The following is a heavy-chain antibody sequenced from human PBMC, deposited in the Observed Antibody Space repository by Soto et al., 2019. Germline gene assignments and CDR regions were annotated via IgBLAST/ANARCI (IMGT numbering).Heavy chain of an antibody. D-gene: IGHD2-15*01. V-gene: IGHV3-30-3*01. J-gene: IGHJ6*02. CDR3: ARGDREDILVVVGARPGEYGIDI. CDR2: IAYDGSNA. CDR1: GFTFRNHA. Sequence: PGGSLRLSCAASGFTFRNHAMHWVRQAPGKGLKYLAVIAYDGSNAFYRDSVKGRFTISRDNSKNTLYLHMNSLRSEDTGVYYCARGDREDILVVVGARPGEYGIDIWGQGTTVTVSS.